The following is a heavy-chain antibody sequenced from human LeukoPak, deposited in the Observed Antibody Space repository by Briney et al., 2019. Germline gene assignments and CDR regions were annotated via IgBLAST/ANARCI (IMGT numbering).Heavy chain of an antibody. J-gene: IGHJ4*02. CDR3: ARGDYCSSTSCYFDY. Sequence: KPGESLKISCKGSGYSFTSYWIGWVRQMPGKGLEWMGIIYPGDSDTRYSPSFQGQVTISVDKSISTAYLQWSSLKASDTAMYYCARGDYCSSTSCYFDYWGQGTLVTVSS. CDR2: IYPGDSDT. CDR1: GYSFTSYW. D-gene: IGHD2-2*01. V-gene: IGHV5-51*03.